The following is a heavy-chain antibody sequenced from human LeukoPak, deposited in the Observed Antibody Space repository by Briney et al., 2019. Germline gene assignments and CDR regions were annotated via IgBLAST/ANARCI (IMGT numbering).Heavy chain of an antibody. J-gene: IGHJ4*02. CDR2: IRYDGSNK. Sequence: GGSLRLSCAASGFTFSSYGMQLVRQAPGKGLEWVTFIRYDGSNKHYADSVKGRFTISRDNSKNTLNLQMNSLRAEDTAVYYCAKDPQKWESYFDYWGQGTLVTVSS. CDR3: AKDPQKWESYFDY. CDR1: GFTFSSYG. D-gene: IGHD1-26*01. V-gene: IGHV3-30*02.